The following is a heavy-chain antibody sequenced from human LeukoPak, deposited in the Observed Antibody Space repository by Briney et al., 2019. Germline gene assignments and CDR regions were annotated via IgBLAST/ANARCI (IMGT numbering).Heavy chain of an antibody. CDR2: VYNSGST. CDR1: GGSISRGSYY. V-gene: IGHV4-61*02. Sequence: SQTLSLTCIVSGGSISRGSYYWNWIRQPAGKGLEWMGRVYNSGSTNYNPSLKSRVTISTDMSKNQFSLKLSSVTAADTAVYYCARQTFGALYFDSWGQGTLVTVSS. D-gene: IGHD3-10*01. J-gene: IGHJ4*02. CDR3: ARQTFGALYFDS.